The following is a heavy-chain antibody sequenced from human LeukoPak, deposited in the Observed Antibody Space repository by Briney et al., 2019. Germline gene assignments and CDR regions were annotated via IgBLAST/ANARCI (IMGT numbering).Heavy chain of an antibody. V-gene: IGHV4-30-2*01. CDR2: IYHSGST. CDR1: GGPISSGGYS. J-gene: IGHJ5*02. CDR3: ARDFPWFDP. Sequence: SETLSLTCAVSGGPISSGGYSWSWIRQPPGKGLEWIGYIYHSGSTYYNPSLKSRVTISVDRSKNQFSLKLSSVTAADTAVYYCARDFPWFDPWGQGTLVTVSS.